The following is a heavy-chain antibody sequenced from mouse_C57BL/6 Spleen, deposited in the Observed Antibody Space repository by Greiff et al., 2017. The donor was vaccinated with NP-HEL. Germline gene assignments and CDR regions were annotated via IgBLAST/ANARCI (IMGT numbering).Heavy chain of an antibody. CDR1: GYAFSSYW. J-gene: IGHJ2*01. D-gene: IGHD3-3*01. CDR3: ARRAGTGLYYFDY. CDR2: IYPGDGDT. V-gene: IGHV1-80*01. Sequence: QVQLKESGAELVKPGASVKISCKASGYAFSSYWMNWVKQRPGKGLEWIGQIYPGDGDTNYNGKFKGKATLTADKSSSTAYMQLSSLTSEDSAVYFCARRAGTGLYYFDYWGQGTTLTVSS.